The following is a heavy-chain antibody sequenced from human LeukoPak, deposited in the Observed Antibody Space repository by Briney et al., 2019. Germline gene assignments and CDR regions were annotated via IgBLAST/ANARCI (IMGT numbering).Heavy chain of an antibody. D-gene: IGHD3-10*01. CDR1: GYTFTSYA. V-gene: IGHV1-3*01. CDR3: ARGRGPKKITAIGSEYNWFDP. J-gene: IGHJ5*02. Sequence: GASLKVSCKASGYTFTSYAMHWVRQAPGQRLEWMGWINAGNGNTKYSQKFQGRVTITRDTSASTAYMELSSLRSEDTAVYYCARGRGPKKITAIGSEYNWFDPWGQGTLVTVSS. CDR2: INAGNGNT.